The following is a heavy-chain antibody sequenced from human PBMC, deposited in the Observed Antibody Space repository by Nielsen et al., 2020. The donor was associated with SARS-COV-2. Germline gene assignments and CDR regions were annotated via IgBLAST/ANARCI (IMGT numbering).Heavy chain of an antibody. CDR2: IWYDGSNK. J-gene: IGHJ3*02. CDR3: ARDGSTVVTHAFDI. D-gene: IGHD4-23*01. V-gene: IGHV3-33*01. CDR1: GFTFSSYG. Sequence: GESLKISCAASGFTFSSYGMHWVRQAPGKGLEWVAVIWYDGSNKYYADSVKGRFTISRDNSKNTLYLQMNSLRAEDTAVYHCARDGSTVVTHAFDIWGQGTMVTVSS.